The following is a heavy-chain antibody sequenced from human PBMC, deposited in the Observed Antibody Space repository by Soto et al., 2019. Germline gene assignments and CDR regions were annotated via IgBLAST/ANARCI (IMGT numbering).Heavy chain of an antibody. D-gene: IGHD2-2*01. J-gene: IGHJ4*02. CDR1: GFTFSSYA. CDR3: ARDRSMVVVVPGY. CDR2: ISHDGSNN. Sequence: QVHLVESGGGVVQPGRSLRLSCAASGFTFSSYAMHWVRQAPGKGLEWVAHISHDGSNNYYADSVKGRFTISRDNSKNMVYLQMNSLIVDDTAVYYCARDRSMVVVVPGYWGQGTLVTVSS. V-gene: IGHV3-30-3*01.